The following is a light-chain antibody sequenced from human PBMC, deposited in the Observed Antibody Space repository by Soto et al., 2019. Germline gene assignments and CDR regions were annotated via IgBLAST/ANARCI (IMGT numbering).Light chain of an antibody. J-gene: IGKJ4*01. Sequence: DIQMTQSPSSGSSSLGDRVTITCRASQGISNYLAWYQQKPGTVPKLLIYAASTLQSGVPSRFSGSGSGTDFTLTISSLKAEDVATYDGPKWGVAPFTFCGGTKVDIK. CDR3: PKWGVAPFT. CDR2: AAS. V-gene: IGKV1-27*01. CDR1: QGISNY.